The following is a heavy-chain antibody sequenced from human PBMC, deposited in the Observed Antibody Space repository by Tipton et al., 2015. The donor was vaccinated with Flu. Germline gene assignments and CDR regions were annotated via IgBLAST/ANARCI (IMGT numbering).Heavy chain of an antibody. J-gene: IGHJ4*02. CDR3: ARIIRITMIRGLRDPYYFDY. Sequence: TLSLTFTVSGGSISTSGYFWGWIRQPPGKALEWIGSVYYSGGTHHNPSLKSRVSISGDTSKNQFSLKLTYVTAADTAVYFCARIIRITMIRGLRDPYYFDYWGQGMLVTVSS. D-gene: IGHD3-10*01. CDR1: GGSISTSGYF. V-gene: IGHV4-39*07. CDR2: VYYSGGT.